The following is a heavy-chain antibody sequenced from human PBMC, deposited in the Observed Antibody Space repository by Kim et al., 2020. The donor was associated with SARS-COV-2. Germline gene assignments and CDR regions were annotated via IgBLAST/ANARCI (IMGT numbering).Heavy chain of an antibody. Sequence: SSVKVSCKASGGTFFSSAIRWVRQAPGQGLEWMGGIIPIFGTANYAQKFQGRVTITADESTSTAYMELSSLRSEDTAVYYCARESDNWNDRGGNYYYGMDVWGQETTVTVSS. CDR3: ARESDNWNDRGGNYYYGMDV. CDR1: GGTFFSSA. CDR2: IIPIFGTA. D-gene: IGHD1-1*01. V-gene: IGHV1-69*13. J-gene: IGHJ6*02.